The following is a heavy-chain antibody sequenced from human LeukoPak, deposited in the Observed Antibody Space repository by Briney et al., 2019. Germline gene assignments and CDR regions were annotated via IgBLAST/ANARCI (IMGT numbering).Heavy chain of an antibody. J-gene: IGHJ5*02. V-gene: IGHV4-59*01. Sequence: SETLSLTCTVSGGSISSYYWSWIRQPPGKGLEWIGYIYYSGSTNYNPSLKSRVSISVDTSKKQFSLRLTSVTAADTAVYYCARSERDFWSGYPNWFDPWGQGTLVTVSS. CDR3: ARSERDFWSGYPNWFDP. CDR2: IYYSGST. D-gene: IGHD3-3*01. CDR1: GGSISSYY.